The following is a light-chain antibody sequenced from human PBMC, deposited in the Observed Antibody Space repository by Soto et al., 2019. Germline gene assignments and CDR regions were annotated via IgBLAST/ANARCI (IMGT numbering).Light chain of an antibody. CDR2: TAS. CDR1: QSISSY. Sequence: DIQMTQSPSSLSASVGDRVSINCRASQSISSYLNWYQQKPGKAPNLLIYTASSLQSGVPSRFSGSGSGTDFTLTISSLQPEDFATYYCQQSYSTPITFGQGTRLEIK. CDR3: QQSYSTPIT. J-gene: IGKJ5*01. V-gene: IGKV1-39*01.